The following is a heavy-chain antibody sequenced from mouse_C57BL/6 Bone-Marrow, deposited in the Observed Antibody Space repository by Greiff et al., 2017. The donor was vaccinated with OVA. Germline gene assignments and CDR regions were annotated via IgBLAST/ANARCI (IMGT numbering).Heavy chain of an antibody. CDR3: TRGAGTWFAY. Sequence: VQLQESGAELVRPGASVTLSCKASGYTFADYEMHWVKQTPVHGLEWIGAIDPETGGTAYNQKFKGKAILTADKSSSTAYMELRSLTSEDSAVYYGTRGAGTWFAYWGQGTLVTVSA. CDR2: IDPETGGT. V-gene: IGHV1-15*01. D-gene: IGHD3-3*01. J-gene: IGHJ3*01. CDR1: GYTFADYE.